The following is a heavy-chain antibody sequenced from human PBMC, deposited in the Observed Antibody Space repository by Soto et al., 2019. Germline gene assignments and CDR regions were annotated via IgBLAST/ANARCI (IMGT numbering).Heavy chain of an antibody. V-gene: IGHV4-31*03. Sequence: SETLSLTCTVSGGSISSGGYYWSWIRQHPGKGLEWIGYIYYSGSTYYNPSLKSRVTISVDTSKNQFSLKLSSVTAADTAVYYCARGFYDDCSSTSCYNYYYYYMDVWGKGTTVTVSS. D-gene: IGHD2-2*02. CDR2: IYYSGST. CDR1: GGSISSGGYY. J-gene: IGHJ6*03. CDR3: ARGFYDDCSSTSCYNYYYYYMDV.